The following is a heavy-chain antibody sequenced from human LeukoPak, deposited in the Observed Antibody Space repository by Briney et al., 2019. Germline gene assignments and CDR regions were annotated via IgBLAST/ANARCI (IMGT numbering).Heavy chain of an antibody. J-gene: IGHJ4*02. CDR3: ARSLYSNYVVHY. V-gene: IGHV4-31*03. D-gene: IGHD4-11*01. CDR2: IYYSGST. Sequence: SETLSLTCTVSGGSISSGGYYWSWIRQHPGKGLERIGYIYYSGSTYYNPSLKSRVTISVDTSKNQFSLKLSSVTAADTAVYYCARSLYSNYVVHYWGQGTLVTVSS. CDR1: GGSISSGGYY.